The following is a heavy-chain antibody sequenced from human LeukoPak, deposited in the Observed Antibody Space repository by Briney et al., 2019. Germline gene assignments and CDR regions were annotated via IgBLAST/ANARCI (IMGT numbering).Heavy chain of an antibody. Sequence: SETLSLTCAVYGGSFSGYYWSRIRQPPGKGLEWIGEINHSGSTNYNPSLKSRVTISVDTSKNQFSLKLSSVTAADTAVYYCARVRRSVTATTNNWFDPWGQGTLVTVSS. CDR1: GGSFSGYY. CDR2: INHSGST. V-gene: IGHV4-34*01. CDR3: ARVRRSVTATTNNWFDP. J-gene: IGHJ5*02. D-gene: IGHD2-21*02.